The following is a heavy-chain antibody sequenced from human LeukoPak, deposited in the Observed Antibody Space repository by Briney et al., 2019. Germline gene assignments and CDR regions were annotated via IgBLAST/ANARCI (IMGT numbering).Heavy chain of an antibody. CDR1: GDSFSSNSAA. CDR3: ARGIQLWSGRVSNYYYYMDV. J-gene: IGHJ6*03. D-gene: IGHD5-18*01. Sequence: SQTLSLTCAISGDSFSSNSAAWNWIRQSPSRGLEWLGRTYYRSKLYNDYAVSVKSRITINPDTSKNQFSLQLNSVTPEDTAVYYCARGIQLWSGRVSNYYYYMDVWGKGTTVTVSS. CDR2: TYYRSKLYN. V-gene: IGHV6-1*01.